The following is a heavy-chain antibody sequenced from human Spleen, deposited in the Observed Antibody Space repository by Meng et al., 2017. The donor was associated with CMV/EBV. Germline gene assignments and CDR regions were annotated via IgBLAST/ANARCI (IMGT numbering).Heavy chain of an antibody. CDR2: ISSSSSYI. CDR1: GFTFSSYS. V-gene: IGHV3-21*01. CDR3: TRANYVFWSGDDAFHV. D-gene: IGHD3-3*01. J-gene: IGHJ3*01. Sequence: GESLKISCAASGFTFSSYSMNWVRQAPGKGLEWVSSISSSSSYIYYADSVKGRFTISRDNAKNSLYLQMNSLRAEDTAVYYCTRANYVFWSGDDAFHVWGQGTMVTVSS.